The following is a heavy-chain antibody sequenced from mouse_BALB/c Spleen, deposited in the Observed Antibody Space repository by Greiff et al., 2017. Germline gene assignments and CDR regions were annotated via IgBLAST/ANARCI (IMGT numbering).Heavy chain of an antibody. D-gene: IGHD1-1*01. J-gene: IGHJ2*01. V-gene: IGHV5-6*02. CDR2: ISSGGSYT. CDR3: ARDYGRRLDY. CDR1: GFTFSSYG. Sequence: DVMLVESGGDLVKPGGSLKLSCAASGFTFSSYGMSWVRQTPDKRLEWVATISSGGSYTYYPDSVKGRFTISRDNAKNTLYLQMSSLKSEDTAMYYCARDYGRRLDYWGQGTTLTVSS.